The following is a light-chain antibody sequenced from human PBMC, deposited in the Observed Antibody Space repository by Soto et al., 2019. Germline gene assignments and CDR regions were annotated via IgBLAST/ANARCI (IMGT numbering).Light chain of an antibody. J-gene: IGKJ1*01. Sequence: HFHSRLSPALGTGVPISFRASQNISSYLDWYQQKPGRAPKLLIYDASTLESGVPSRFSGSGSGTEFTLTIISRLHHDFVTYYCQQNYNFAPTFGPGTKVDIK. V-gene: IGKV1-5*01. CDR2: DAS. CDR1: QNISSY. CDR3: QQNYNFAPT.